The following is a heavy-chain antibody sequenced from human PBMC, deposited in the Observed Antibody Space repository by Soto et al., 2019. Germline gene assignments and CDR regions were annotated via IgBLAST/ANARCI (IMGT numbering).Heavy chain of an antibody. D-gene: IGHD3-3*01. J-gene: IGHJ6*02. CDR2: INAGNGNT. CDR3: ARDEVTVFGVPKHCMDV. Sequence: QVQLVQSGAEVKKPGASVKVSCRASGYTFTSYAMHWVRQAPGQRLEWMGWINAGNGNTKYSQKLQGRVTITRDTTANKASMELSSLRSEATAVYYCARDEVTVFGVPKHCMDVWGQGTTVTVSS. CDR1: GYTFTSYA. V-gene: IGHV1-3*01.